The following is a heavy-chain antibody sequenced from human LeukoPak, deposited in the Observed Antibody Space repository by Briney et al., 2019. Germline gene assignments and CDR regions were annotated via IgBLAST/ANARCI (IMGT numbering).Heavy chain of an antibody. D-gene: IGHD2-21*01. CDR1: GFTFSSYG. CDR2: ISYDGSNK. V-gene: IGHV3-30*18. Sequence: GGSLRLSCAAPGFTFSSYGMHWVRQAPGKGLEWVAVISYDGSNKYYADSVKGRFTISRDNSKNTLYLQMNSLRAEDTAVYYCAKEGPYCGGCFDYWGQGTLVTVSS. J-gene: IGHJ4*02. CDR3: AKEGPYCGGCFDY.